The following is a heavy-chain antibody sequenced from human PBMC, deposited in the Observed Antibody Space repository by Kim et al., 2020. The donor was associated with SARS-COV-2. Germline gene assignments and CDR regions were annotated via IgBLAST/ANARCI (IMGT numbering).Heavy chain of an antibody. J-gene: IGHJ5*02. V-gene: IGHV4-34*01. CDR3: ARGRGRIVVVPAAMLWFDP. CDR2: INHSGST. D-gene: IGHD2-2*01. Sequence: SETLSLTCAVYGGSFSGYYWSWIRQPPGKGLEWIGEINHSGSTNYNPSLKSRVTISVDTSKNQFSLKLSSVTAADTAVYYCARGRGRIVVVPAAMLWFDPWGQGTLVTVSS. CDR1: GGSFSGYY.